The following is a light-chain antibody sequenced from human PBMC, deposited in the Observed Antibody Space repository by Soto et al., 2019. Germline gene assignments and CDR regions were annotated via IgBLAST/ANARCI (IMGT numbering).Light chain of an antibody. Sequence: QSVLTQPPSVSGAPGQRVTISCTGSSANIGAGYAVHWYQQLPGTAPKLLIYGNSNRPSGVPDRFSGSKSGTSASLAITGLQAEDAADYYCQSYDSSLSGAVVGGGTELTVL. V-gene: IGLV1-40*01. J-gene: IGLJ2*01. CDR2: GNS. CDR3: QSYDSSLSGAV. CDR1: SANIGAGYA.